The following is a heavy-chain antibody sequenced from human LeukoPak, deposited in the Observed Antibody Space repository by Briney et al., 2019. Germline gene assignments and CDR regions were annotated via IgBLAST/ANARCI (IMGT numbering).Heavy chain of an antibody. CDR1: GFTFSSYG. D-gene: IGHD2-2*01. CDR2: IWYDGSNK. J-gene: IGHJ6*03. CDR3: ATQRGRYCSSTSCPPLGPYYYYYMDV. V-gene: IGHV3-33*01. Sequence: GGSPRLSCAASGFTFSSYGMHWVRQAPGKGPEWVAVIWYDGSNKYYADSVKGRFTISRDNSKNTLYLQMNSLRAEDTAVYYCATQRGRYCSSTSCPPLGPYYYYYMDVWGKGTTVTVSS.